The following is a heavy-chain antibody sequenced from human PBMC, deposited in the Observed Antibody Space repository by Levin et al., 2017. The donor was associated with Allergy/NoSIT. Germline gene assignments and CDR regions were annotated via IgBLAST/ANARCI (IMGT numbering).Heavy chain of an antibody. Sequence: GGSLRLSCAASGFTFSSYAMNWVRQAPGKGLEWVAVMSYAGSSQYYADSVKGRFTISRDNSKDTLSLQMNSLRPEDTAVYYCARETHPYQLSNPFDIWGQGTMVTVSS. V-gene: IGHV3-30-3*01. CDR1: GFTFSSYA. D-gene: IGHD2-2*01. J-gene: IGHJ3*02. CDR3: ARETHPYQLSNPFDI. CDR2: MSYAGSSQ.